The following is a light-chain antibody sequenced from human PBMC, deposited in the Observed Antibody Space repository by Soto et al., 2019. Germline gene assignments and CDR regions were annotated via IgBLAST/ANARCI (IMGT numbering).Light chain of an antibody. Sequence: MMAESPNTLAVGAGGRATLSSRASQTVSRNLAWYQQRPGQAPRLLIYDISNRATGVPARFSVSGSETEFTLSAVCLHSQDFSVYFCEQYNNWPYFGQGTRLDIK. CDR3: EQYNNWPY. J-gene: IGKJ5*01. V-gene: IGKV3-15*01. CDR1: QTVSRN. CDR2: DIS.